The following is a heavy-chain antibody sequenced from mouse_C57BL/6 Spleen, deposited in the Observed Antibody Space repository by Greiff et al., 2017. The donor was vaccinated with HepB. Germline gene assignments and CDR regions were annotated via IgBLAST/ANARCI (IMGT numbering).Heavy chain of an antibody. V-gene: IGHV3-6*01. J-gene: IGHJ2*01. CDR1: GYSITSGYY. CDR2: ISYDGSN. Sequence: EVQLVESGPGLVKPSPSLSLTCSVTGYSITSGYYWNWIRQFPGNKLEWMGYISYDGSNNYNPSLKNRISITRDTSKNQFFLKWKSVTTEDTATYYCARGLGQDYWGQGTTLTVSS. D-gene: IGHD4-1*01. CDR3: ARGLGQDY.